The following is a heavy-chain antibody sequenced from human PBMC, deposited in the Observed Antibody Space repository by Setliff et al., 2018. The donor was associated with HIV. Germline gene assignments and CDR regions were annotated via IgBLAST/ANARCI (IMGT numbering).Heavy chain of an antibody. D-gene: IGHD2-8*01. CDR3: AGTGVYAGAFDI. V-gene: IGHV4-34*01. Sequence: SETLSLTCAVYGGSFSGYYWSWIRQPPGKGLEWIGEINHSGSTNYNPSLKSRVTISVDTSKNQFSLKLSSVTAADTAVYYCAGTGVYAGAFDIWGQGTMVT. CDR1: GGSFSGYY. CDR2: INHSGST. J-gene: IGHJ3*02.